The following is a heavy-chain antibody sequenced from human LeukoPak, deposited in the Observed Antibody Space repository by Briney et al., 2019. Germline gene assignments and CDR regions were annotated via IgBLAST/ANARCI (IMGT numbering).Heavy chain of an antibody. J-gene: IGHJ4*02. V-gene: IGHV1-58*02. CDR1: GFTFRSTA. CDR2: IVVGSGNT. CDR3: AADPGMLTSYFEY. D-gene: IGHD3-16*01. Sequence: ASVKVSCKASGFTFRSTAMQWVRQARGQPLEWIGWIVVGSGNTNYAQNFQERVTITRDMSTSTAYTELSSLRSEDTAVYYCAADPGMLTSYFEYWGQGTLVTVSS.